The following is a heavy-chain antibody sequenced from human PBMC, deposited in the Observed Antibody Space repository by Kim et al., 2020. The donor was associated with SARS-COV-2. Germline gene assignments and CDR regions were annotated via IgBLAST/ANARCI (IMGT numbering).Heavy chain of an antibody. Sequence: ASVKVSCKASGYTFTSYDINWVRQATGQGLEWMGWMNPNSGNTGYAQKFQGRVTMTRNTSISTAYMELSSLRSEDTAVYYCARGLLRTMIVVVITTYYYYGMDVWGQGATVTVS. J-gene: IGHJ6*02. CDR1: GYTFTSYD. CDR3: ARGLLRTMIVVVITTYYYYGMDV. V-gene: IGHV1-8*02. CDR2: MNPNSGNT. D-gene: IGHD3-22*01.